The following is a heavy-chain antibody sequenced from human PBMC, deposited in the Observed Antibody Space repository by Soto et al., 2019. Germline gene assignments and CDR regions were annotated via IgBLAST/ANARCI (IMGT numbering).Heavy chain of an antibody. CDR1: GYTFTSYA. V-gene: IGHV1-3*01. D-gene: IGHD3-10*01. CDR2: INAGNGNT. J-gene: IGHJ4*02. Sequence: QVQLVQSGAEVKKPGASVKVSCKASGYTFTSYAMHWVRQAPGLRLEWMGWINAGNGNTKYSQKFQGRVTITRDTSACTAYMELSSLRSEDTAVYYCARLSYGSGSHKLDYWGQGTLVTVSS. CDR3: ARLSYGSGSHKLDY.